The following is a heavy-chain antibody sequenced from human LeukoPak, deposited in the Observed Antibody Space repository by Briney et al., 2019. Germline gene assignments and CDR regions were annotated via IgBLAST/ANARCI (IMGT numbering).Heavy chain of an antibody. CDR2: IYYSGNT. Sequence: SETLSLTCTVSGGSIGSNYWNWIRQPPGKGLEWIGYIYYSGNTYYNPSLKSRITISIDPSKNQLSLKLSSVTAADTAVYYCAGDNYGTDYWGQGTLVTVSS. CDR1: GGSIGSNY. CDR3: AGDNYGTDY. D-gene: IGHD5-18*01. J-gene: IGHJ4*02. V-gene: IGHV4-59*01.